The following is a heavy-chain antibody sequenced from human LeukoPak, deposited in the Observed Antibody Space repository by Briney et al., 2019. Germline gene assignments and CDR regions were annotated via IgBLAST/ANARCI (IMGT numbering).Heavy chain of an antibody. D-gene: IGHD1-7*01. CDR1: GGSISSSSYH. CDR2: IYYSGST. J-gene: IGHJ4*02. CDR3: ARVLNWNYVGY. V-gene: IGHV4-39*07. Sequence: KSSETQSLTCTVSGGSISSSSYHWGWIRQPPGKGLEWIGRIYYSGSTYYNPSLKSRVTISVDTSKNQFSLKLSSVTAADTAVYYCARVLNWNYVGYWGQGTLVTVSS.